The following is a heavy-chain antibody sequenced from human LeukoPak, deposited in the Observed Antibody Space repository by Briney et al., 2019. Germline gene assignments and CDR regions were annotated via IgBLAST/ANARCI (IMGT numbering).Heavy chain of an antibody. CDR3: ARDQYDTWSRRGNFDS. J-gene: IGHJ4*02. D-gene: IGHD3-3*01. Sequence: GGSLRLSCAASEFTFSSYAMHWVRQAPGKGLEWVANIKLDGSEKNYVDSVKGRFTISRDNTKNSLYLQMNSLRAEDTAVFYCARDQYDTWSRRGNFDSWGQGTLVIVSS. V-gene: IGHV3-7*03. CDR1: EFTFSSYA. CDR2: IKLDGSEK.